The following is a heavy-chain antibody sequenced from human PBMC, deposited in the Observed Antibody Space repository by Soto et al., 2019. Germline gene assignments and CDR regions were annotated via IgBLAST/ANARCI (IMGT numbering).Heavy chain of an antibody. Sequence: PGGSLRLSCAASGFTFSSYGMHWARQAPGKGLEWVAVISYDGSNKYYADSVKGRFTISRDNSKNTLYLEMNSLRAEDTGVYYCARQLGVPYSGYAMDVWGQGTTVTVSS. CDR3: ARQLGVPYSGYAMDV. V-gene: IGHV3-30*03. J-gene: IGHJ6*02. D-gene: IGHD2-21*01. CDR2: ISYDGSNK. CDR1: GFTFSSYG.